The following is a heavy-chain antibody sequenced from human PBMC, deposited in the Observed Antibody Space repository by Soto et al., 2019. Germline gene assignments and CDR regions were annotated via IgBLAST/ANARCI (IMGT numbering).Heavy chain of an antibody. J-gene: IGHJ5*02. CDR1: GGSISSSTYY. Sequence: SETLSLTCTVSGGSISSSTYYWDWIRQPPGKGLEWIGAMYYTGNKNYSPSLESRVTMSVDTSKNQFSLKLSSVTPTETAVYYCARRSSSSLGSLFDPWGRGILVTVSS. CDR2: MYYTGNK. D-gene: IGHD6-6*01. V-gene: IGHV4-39*01. CDR3: ARRSSSSLGSLFDP.